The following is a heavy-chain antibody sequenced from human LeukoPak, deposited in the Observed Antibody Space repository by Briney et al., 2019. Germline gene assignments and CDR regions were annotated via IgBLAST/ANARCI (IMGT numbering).Heavy chain of an antibody. J-gene: IGHJ3*02. Sequence: AGGSLRLSCAASGFTFSSYWMSWVRQAPGKGLEWVANIKQDGSEKYYVDSVKGRFTISRDNAKNSLYLQMNSLRAEDTAVYYCARDSSDIGIAAAGIAFDIWGQGTMVTVSS. D-gene: IGHD6-13*01. CDR1: GFTFSSYW. CDR3: ARDSSDIGIAAAGIAFDI. CDR2: IKQDGSEK. V-gene: IGHV3-7*01.